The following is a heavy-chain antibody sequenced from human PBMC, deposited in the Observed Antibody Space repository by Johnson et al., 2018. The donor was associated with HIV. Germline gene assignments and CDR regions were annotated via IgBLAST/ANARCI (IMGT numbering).Heavy chain of an antibody. J-gene: IGHJ3*02. CDR3: ARDDFWSGYYLGNAFDI. V-gene: IGHV3-11*04. Sequence: QVQLVESGGGLVKPGGSLRLSCAASGFTFSVYYMSWIRQAPGKGLEWVSYISSSGSTIYYADSVKGRFTISRDNSKNTLYLQMNSLRAEDTAVYYCARDDFWSGYYLGNAFDIWGQGTMVTVSS. CDR2: ISSSGSTI. CDR1: GFTFSVYY. D-gene: IGHD3-3*01.